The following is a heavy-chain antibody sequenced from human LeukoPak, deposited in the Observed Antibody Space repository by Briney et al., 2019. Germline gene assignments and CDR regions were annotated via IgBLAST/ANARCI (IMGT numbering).Heavy chain of an antibody. Sequence: SETLSLTCTVSGASISSSSYYWGWIRQPPGKGLEWIGSIYYSGSTHYNPSLKSRVTISVDTSKNQFSLKLSSVTAADTAVYYCARAVSHGYCYSTSCYGHFDYWGQGTLVTVSS. CDR1: GASISSSSYY. CDR2: IYYSGST. D-gene: IGHD2-2*03. CDR3: ARAVSHGYCYSTSCYGHFDY. V-gene: IGHV4-39*01. J-gene: IGHJ4*02.